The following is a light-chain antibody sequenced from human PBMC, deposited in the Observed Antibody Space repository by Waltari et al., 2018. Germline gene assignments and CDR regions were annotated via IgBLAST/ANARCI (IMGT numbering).Light chain of an antibody. CDR1: QSVSSNY. CDR2: GAS. J-gene: IGKJ1*01. Sequence: DIVLTQSPGTLSLSAGERATLSCRASQSVSSNYLAWYQQKPGQAPRVLVFGASSRAPRIPDRFSGSGSGTDFTLTISRLEPEDFAVYYCQQYGSPPRTFGQGTKVEIK. CDR3: QQYGSPPRT. V-gene: IGKV3-20*01.